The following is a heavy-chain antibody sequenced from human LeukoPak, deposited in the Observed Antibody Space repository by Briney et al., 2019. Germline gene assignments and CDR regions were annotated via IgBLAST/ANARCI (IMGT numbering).Heavy chain of an antibody. Sequence: GGSLRLSCAASGFTLTSYGISWVRQAPGQGLGWMGWISAYNGNTNYAQKLQGRVTMTTDTSTSTAYMELRSLRSDDTAVYYCAGGIMITFGGVIAFDAFDIWGQGTMVTVSS. D-gene: IGHD3-16*02. CDR3: AGGIMITFGGVIAFDAFDI. CDR1: GFTLTSYG. CDR2: ISAYNGNT. J-gene: IGHJ3*02. V-gene: IGHV1-18*01.